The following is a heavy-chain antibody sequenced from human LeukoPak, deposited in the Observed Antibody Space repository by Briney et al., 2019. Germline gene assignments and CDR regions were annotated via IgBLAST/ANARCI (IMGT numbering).Heavy chain of an antibody. Sequence: PSETLSLTCAVYGGSFSGYYWSWIRQPPGKGLEWIGEINHSGSTNYNPSLKSRVTISVDTSKNQFSLKLSSVTAADTAVYYCASPIMITFGGVNNYWGQGTLVTVSS. CDR2: INHSGST. CDR1: GGSFSGYY. V-gene: IGHV4-34*01. D-gene: IGHD3-16*01. CDR3: ASPIMITFGGVNNY. J-gene: IGHJ4*02.